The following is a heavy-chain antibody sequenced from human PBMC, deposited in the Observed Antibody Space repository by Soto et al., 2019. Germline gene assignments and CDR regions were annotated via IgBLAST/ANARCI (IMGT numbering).Heavy chain of an antibody. CDR3: ATDKLLRYSYHGMDV. CDR1: GYTLTELS. J-gene: IGHJ6*02. D-gene: IGHD3-9*01. CDR2: FDPEDGET. V-gene: IGHV1-24*01. Sequence: QVQLVQSGAEVKKPGASVKVSCKVSGYTLTELSMHWVRQAPGKGLEWMGGFDPEDGETIYAQKFQGRVTMSQDTSTDPAYMELSSLRSEDTALYYCATDKLLRYSYHGMDVWGQGTTVTGSS.